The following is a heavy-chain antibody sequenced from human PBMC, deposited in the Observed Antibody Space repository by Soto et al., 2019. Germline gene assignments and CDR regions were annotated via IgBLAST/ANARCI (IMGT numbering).Heavy chain of an antibody. CDR2: ISYDGSNK. CDR3: ARVGIQLWPPNGYFDY. D-gene: IGHD5-18*01. V-gene: IGHV3-30-3*01. Sequence: PGGSLRLSCAASGFTFSSYAMHWVRQAPGKGLEWVAVISYDGSNKYYADSVKGRFTISRDNSKNTLYLQMNSLRAEDMAVYYCARVGIQLWPPNGYFDYWGQGTLVTVSS. J-gene: IGHJ4*02. CDR1: GFTFSSYA.